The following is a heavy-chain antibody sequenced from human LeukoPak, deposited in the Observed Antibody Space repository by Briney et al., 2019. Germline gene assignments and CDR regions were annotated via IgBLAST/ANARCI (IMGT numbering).Heavy chain of an antibody. CDR1: GFTFSSYA. D-gene: IGHD5-24*01. CDR3: ASCREGYNWLDY. Sequence: GGSLRLSCAASGFTFSSYAMHWVRQAPGKGLEWVAVISYDGSNKYYADSVKGRFTISRDIPKNTLYLQMNSLRAEDTAVYYCASCREGYNWLDYWGQGTRVIVSS. J-gene: IGHJ4*02. V-gene: IGHV3-30*04. CDR2: ISYDGSNK.